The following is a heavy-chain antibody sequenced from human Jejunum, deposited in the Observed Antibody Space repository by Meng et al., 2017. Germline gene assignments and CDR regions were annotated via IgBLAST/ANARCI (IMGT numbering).Heavy chain of an antibody. Sequence: QVQLVKSGAEVKKPGASVKVSCKASGYTFTSYAMHWVRQAPGQRLEWMGWINAGNGNTKYSQKFQGRVTITRDTSISTAYMELSSLRSDDTATYYCARDGGYYDLDYWGQGTLVTVSS. CDR2: INAGNGNT. V-gene: IGHV1-3*01. CDR3: ARDGGYYDLDY. CDR1: GYTFTSYA. D-gene: IGHD3-3*01. J-gene: IGHJ4*02.